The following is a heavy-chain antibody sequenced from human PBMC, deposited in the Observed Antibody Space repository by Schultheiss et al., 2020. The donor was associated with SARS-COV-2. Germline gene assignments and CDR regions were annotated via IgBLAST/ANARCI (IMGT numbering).Heavy chain of an antibody. J-gene: IGHJ4*02. D-gene: IGHD7-27*01. CDR1: GFTFSSYA. V-gene: IGHV3-23*01. CDR3: ARDLSGASDS. CDR2: ISGSGGST. Sequence: GESLKISCAASGFTFSSYAMSWVRQAPGKGLEWVSAISGSGGSTYYADSVKGRFTISRDNAKNTLYLQMNSLRAEDTALYYCARDLSGASDSWGQGTLVTVSS.